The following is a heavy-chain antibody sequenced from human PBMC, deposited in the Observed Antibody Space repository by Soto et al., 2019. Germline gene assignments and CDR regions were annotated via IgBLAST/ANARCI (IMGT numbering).Heavy chain of an antibody. D-gene: IGHD6-13*01. J-gene: IGHJ4*02. Sequence: ASVKVSCKASGYTFTSYYIHWVRQAPGQGLEWMGIINPSGGSTSYAQKFQGRVTMTRDTSTSTVYMELSSLRSEDTAVYYCARGAAGDHGGTSQFDYWGQGTLVTVSS. CDR1: GYTFTSYY. V-gene: IGHV1-46*03. CDR3: ARGAAGDHGGTSQFDY. CDR2: INPSGGST.